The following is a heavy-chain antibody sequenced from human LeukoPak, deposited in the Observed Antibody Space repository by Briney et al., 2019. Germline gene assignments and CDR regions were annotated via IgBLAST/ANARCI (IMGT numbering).Heavy chain of an antibody. CDR2: IYHSGTT. Sequence: PSETLSLTCAVSGYSISNGYYWAWIRPPPGKGLEWIGSIYHSGTTYYNPSLKSRVTISLDTSKNHFSLKLSSVTAADTAVYYCGRLRGGFYYDSSGYYYFDYWGQGTLVTVSS. V-gene: IGHV4-38-2*01. CDR3: GRLRGGFYYDSSGYYYFDY. J-gene: IGHJ4*02. CDR1: GYSISNGYY. D-gene: IGHD3-22*01.